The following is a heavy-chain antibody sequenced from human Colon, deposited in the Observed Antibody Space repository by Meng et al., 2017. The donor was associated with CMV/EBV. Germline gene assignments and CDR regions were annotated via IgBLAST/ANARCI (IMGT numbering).Heavy chain of an antibody. CDR3: ASHSSYVWGSHH. D-gene: IGHD3-16*01. J-gene: IGHJ1*01. CDR1: GYSFTGYY. CDR2: MDPTTGRT. V-gene: IGHV1-2*02. Sequence: QVQRVQSGGEVRMPGASVNVSCKASGYSFTGYYIPWVRQAPGQGLEWMGWMDPTTGRTDYAQKFQGTVTMTRDTSISTAYLELSRLTSDDTAVYYCASHSSYVWGSHHWGQGTLVTVSS.